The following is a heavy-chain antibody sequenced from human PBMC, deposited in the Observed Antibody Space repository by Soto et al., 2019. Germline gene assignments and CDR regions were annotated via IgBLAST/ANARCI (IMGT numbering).Heavy chain of an antibody. CDR1: GGSISSGGYY. CDR3: AGTLTAHIVVVPDATGLDFDY. CDR2: IYYSGST. V-gene: IGHV4-31*03. D-gene: IGHD2-2*01. Sequence: QVQLQESGPGLVKPSQTLSLTCTVSGGSISSGGYYWSWIRQHPGKGLEWIGYIYYSGSTYYKPSLQSRVTISVDTSKNQFSLKLSSVTAADTAVYYCAGTLTAHIVVVPDATGLDFDYWGQGTLVTVSS. J-gene: IGHJ4*02.